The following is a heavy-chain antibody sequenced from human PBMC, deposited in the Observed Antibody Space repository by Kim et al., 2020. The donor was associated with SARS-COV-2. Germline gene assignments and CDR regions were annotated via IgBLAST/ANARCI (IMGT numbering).Heavy chain of an antibody. CDR2: ISGSRGTI. J-gene: IGHJ4*02. V-gene: IGHV3-48*02. Sequence: GGSLRLSCAASGFTFSSYCMNWVRQAPGKGLEWVSYISGSRGTIYYPDFVKGRSTISRDNAKNSLYLQMNSLRDEDTAVYYCARDGTSGWYYFDSWGQGTLVTVSS. CDR3: ARDGTSGWYYFDS. D-gene: IGHD6-19*01. CDR1: GFTFSSYC.